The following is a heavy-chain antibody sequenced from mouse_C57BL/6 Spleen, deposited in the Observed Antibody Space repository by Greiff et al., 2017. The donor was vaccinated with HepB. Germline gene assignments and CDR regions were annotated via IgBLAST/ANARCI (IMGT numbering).Heavy chain of an antibody. J-gene: IGHJ4*01. CDR3: ARSKLRGNAMDY. V-gene: IGHV5-17*01. CDR1: GFTFSDYG. Sequence: EVKLMESGGGLVKPGGSLKLSCAASGFTFSDYGMHWVRQAPEKGLEWVAYISSGSSTIYYADTVKGRFTISRDNAKNTLFLQMTSLRSEDTAMYYCARSKLRGNAMDYWGQGTSVTVSS. CDR2: ISSGSSTI. D-gene: IGHD1-1*01.